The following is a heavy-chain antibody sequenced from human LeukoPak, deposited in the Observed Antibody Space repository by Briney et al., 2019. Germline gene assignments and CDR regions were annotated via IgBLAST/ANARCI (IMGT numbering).Heavy chain of an antibody. CDR3: ARDSSSCPCDAFDI. Sequence: GASVKVSCKASGGTFSSYAISWVRQAPGQGLEWMGWISAYNGNTSNAQKFQGRVTMTTDTSTSTAYMELRSLRSDDTAVYYCARDSSSCPCDAFDIWGQGTTVTVSS. V-gene: IGHV1-18*01. CDR2: ISAYNGNT. J-gene: IGHJ3*02. CDR1: GGTFSSYA. D-gene: IGHD6-13*01.